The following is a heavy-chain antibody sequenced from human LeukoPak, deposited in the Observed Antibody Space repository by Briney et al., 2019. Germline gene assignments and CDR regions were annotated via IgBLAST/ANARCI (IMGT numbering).Heavy chain of an antibody. CDR2: ISSSGSTI. CDR3: APIAAAPGWQRFDP. D-gene: IGHD6-13*01. J-gene: IGHJ5*02. Sequence: GSLRLSCAASGFTFSSYEMNWVRQAPGKGLEWVSYISSSGSTIYYADSVKGRFTISRDNAKNSLYLQMNSLRAEDTAVYYCAPIAAAPGWQRFDPWGQGTLVTVSS. CDR1: GFTFSSYE. V-gene: IGHV3-48*03.